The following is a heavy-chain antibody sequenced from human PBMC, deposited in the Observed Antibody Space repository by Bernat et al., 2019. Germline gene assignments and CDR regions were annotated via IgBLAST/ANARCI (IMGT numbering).Heavy chain of an antibody. V-gene: IGHV1-18*01. CDR3: ARDSRYSSSSDDAFDI. Sequence: QVQLVQSGAEVKKPGASVKVSCKASGYTFTSYGISWVRQAPEQGLEWMGWISAYNGNTNYAQKLQGRVTMTTDTSTSTAYMELRSLRSDDAAVYYCARDSRYSSSSDDAFDIWGQGTMVTVSS. D-gene: IGHD6-6*01. CDR1: GYTFTSYG. CDR2: ISAYNGNT. J-gene: IGHJ3*02.